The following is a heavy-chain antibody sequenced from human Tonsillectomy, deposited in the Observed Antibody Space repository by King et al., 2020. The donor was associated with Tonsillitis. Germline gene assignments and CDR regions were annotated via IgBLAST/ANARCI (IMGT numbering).Heavy chain of an antibody. V-gene: IGHV3-43*01. CDR3: ATERMKFFDY. CDR1: GFTFDHYN. J-gene: IGHJ4*02. D-gene: IGHD2-15*01. CDR2: ITSDGTYT. Sequence: VQLVESGGVVVQPGGSLRLSCAASGFTFDHYNMHWVRQPPGKGLEWVSLITSDGTYTYYADSVKGRFTISRDNSKNSLHLQMNSLRTEDTALYYCATERMKFFDYWGQGTLVTVSS.